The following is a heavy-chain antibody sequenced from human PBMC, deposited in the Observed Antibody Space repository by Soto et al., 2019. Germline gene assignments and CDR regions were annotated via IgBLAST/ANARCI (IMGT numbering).Heavy chain of an antibody. D-gene: IGHD6-13*01. Sequence: QLQLQESGPGLVKPSETLSLTCTVSGGSIRTSSYYWGWIRQPPGKGLEWIGSIYYRGSTYYNPSLKSRVPISADTSKNQFSLKVSPVTAAETAVYYCARLIAAAGGNRAYWGQGTLVTVSS. V-gene: IGHV4-39*01. J-gene: IGHJ4*02. CDR1: GGSIRTSSYY. CDR2: IYYRGST. CDR3: ARLIAAAGGNRAY.